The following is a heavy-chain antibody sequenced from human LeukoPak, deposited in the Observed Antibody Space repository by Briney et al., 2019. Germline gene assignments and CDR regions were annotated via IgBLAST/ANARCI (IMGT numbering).Heavy chain of an antibody. V-gene: IGHV4-59*01. CDR2: LNYSAST. CDR3: ARDHRSIQYYDILTGYYRDDAFDI. Sequence: ASETLSCTSTVSTCSINSYYWIWIRQPPGNEREWIVYLNYSASTYYKPSLKSRATISVDTSKNQFSLKLSSVTAAAAADYCCARDHRSIQYYDILTGYYRDDAFDIWGQGTMVTVSS. CDR1: TCSINSYY. D-gene: IGHD3-9*01. J-gene: IGHJ3*02.